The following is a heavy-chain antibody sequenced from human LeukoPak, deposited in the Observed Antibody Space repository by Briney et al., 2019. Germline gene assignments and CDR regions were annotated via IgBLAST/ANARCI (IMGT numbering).Heavy chain of an antibody. CDR1: GGSISSYY. J-gene: IGHJ5*02. CDR3: ASGDSSSWYFDL. V-gene: IGHV4-59*08. CDR2: IYYSGST. Sequence: SETLSLTCTVSGGSISSYYWSWIRKPPGKGLEWIGYIYYSGSTNYNPSLKSRVTISVDTSKNQFSLKLSSVTAADTAVYYCASGDSSSWYFDLWGQGTLVTVSS. D-gene: IGHD6-13*01.